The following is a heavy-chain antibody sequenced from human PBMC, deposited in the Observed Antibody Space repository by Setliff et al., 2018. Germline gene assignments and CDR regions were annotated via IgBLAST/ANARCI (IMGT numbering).Heavy chain of an antibody. CDR2: ISYDGSNK. CDR3: ARDSVTMVRGVIRSYYYYYMDV. CDR1: GFTFSSYA. Sequence: GGSLRLSCAASGFTFSSYAMHWVRQAPGKGLEWVAVISYDGSNKYYADSVKGRFTISRDNAKNSLYLQMNSLRAEDTAVYYCARDSVTMVRGVIRSYYYYYMDVWGKGTTVTVSS. D-gene: IGHD3-10*01. J-gene: IGHJ6*03. V-gene: IGHV3-30-3*01.